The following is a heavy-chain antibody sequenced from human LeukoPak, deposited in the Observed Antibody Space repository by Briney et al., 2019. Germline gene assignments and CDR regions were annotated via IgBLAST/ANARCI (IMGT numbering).Heavy chain of an antibody. CDR2: INHSXXT. CDR3: ARGFQITMVRGVKITQNWFDP. D-gene: IGHD3-10*01. J-gene: IGHJ5*02. CDR1: C. V-gene: IGHV4-34*01. Sequence: CWSWLRXXPGKGXEGIGEINHSXXTNYNPSLKRQITISVDTSKNQFSLKLSSVTAADTAVYYCARGFQITMVRGVKITQNWFDPWGQGTLVTVSS.